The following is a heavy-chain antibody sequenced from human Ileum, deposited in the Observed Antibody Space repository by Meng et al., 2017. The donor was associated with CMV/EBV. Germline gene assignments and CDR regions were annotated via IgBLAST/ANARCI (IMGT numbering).Heavy chain of an antibody. J-gene: IGHJ4*02. CDR3: ARDRSYADY. Sequence: QVQRVESGGCLDKPGESLRCSCAVSGLTFSDYYMGWIRQAPGKGLECVSYINSSSSYTNYADSVKGRFTISRDNAKNSLYLQMNSLRAEDTAVYYCARDRSYADYWGQGTLVTVSS. V-gene: IGHV3-11*05. D-gene: IGHD3-16*01. CDR1: GLTFSDYY. CDR2: INSSSSYT.